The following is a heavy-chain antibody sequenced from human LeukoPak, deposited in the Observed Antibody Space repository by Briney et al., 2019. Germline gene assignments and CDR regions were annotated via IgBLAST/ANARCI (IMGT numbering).Heavy chain of an antibody. CDR2: ISVDDQGST. D-gene: IGHD4-11*01. V-gene: IGHV3-23*01. Sequence: PGGSLRLSCTTSEFSFRTYAMTWVRQAPGKGLEWVSTISVDDQGSTYYTDSVKGRFTISRDTSQNTLSLQMNSLRAEDTAVYYCARVEGTVTTRYYYYYMDVWGKGTTVTVSS. J-gene: IGHJ6*03. CDR3: ARVEGTVTTRYYYYYMDV. CDR1: EFSFRTYA.